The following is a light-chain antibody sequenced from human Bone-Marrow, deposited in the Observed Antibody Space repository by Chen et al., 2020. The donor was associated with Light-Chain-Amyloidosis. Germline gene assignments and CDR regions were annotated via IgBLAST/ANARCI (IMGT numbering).Light chain of an antibody. CDR2: VDD. CDR3: QSYQGSSQGV. Sequence: NFMLTQPHSVSESPGKTVIISCTRSSGSIATNYVQGYQQRPGSSPTPVIYVDDQRPSGVPDRFSGSIDRSSNSASRTSSGLKTEDEADYYCQSYQGSSQGVFGGGTKLTVL. CDR1: SGSIATNY. V-gene: IGLV6-57*01. J-gene: IGLJ3*02.